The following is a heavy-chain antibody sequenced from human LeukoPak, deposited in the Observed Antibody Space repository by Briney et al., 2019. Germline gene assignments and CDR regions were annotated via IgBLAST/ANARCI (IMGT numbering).Heavy chain of an antibody. CDR1: GFTFNSYN. CDR2: INHSGST. V-gene: IGHV4-34*01. D-gene: IGHD2-15*01. Sequence: GSLRLSCAASGFTFNSYNMNWVRQPPGKGLEWIGEINHSGSTNYNPSLKSRVTISVDTSKNQFSLKLSSVTAADTAVYYCARGGVGRYFQHWGQGTLVTVSS. CDR3: ARGGVGRYFQH. J-gene: IGHJ1*01.